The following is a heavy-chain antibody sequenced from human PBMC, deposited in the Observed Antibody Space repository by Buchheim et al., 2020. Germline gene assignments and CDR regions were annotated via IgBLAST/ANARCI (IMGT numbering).Heavy chain of an antibody. J-gene: IGHJ6*02. V-gene: IGHV1-69*08. Sequence: QVQLVQSGAEVKKPGSSVKVSCKASGGTFSSYTISWVRQAPGQGLEWMGRIIPILGIANYAQKFQGRVTITADKSTSTAYMELSSLRSEDTAVYYCAREPDGRTRAYYYYGMDVWGQGTT. CDR3: AREPDGRTRAYYYYGMDV. CDR2: IIPILGIA. CDR1: GGTFSSYT. D-gene: IGHD1-14*01.